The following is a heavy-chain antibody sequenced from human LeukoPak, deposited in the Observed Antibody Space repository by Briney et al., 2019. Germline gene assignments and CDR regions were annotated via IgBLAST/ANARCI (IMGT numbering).Heavy chain of an antibody. V-gene: IGHV3-74*01. J-gene: IGHJ5*02. D-gene: IGHD3-22*01. Sequence: PGGSLRLSCAASEFTFSSHWMHWVRQAPGKGLVGVSRISGDGSSTNYADSVKGRFTISRDNAKNTLYLQMNSLRAEDTAMYYCARGVTSGYSYTLGSWGQGTLVTVSS. CDR3: ARGVTSGYSYTLGS. CDR2: ISGDGSST. CDR1: EFTFSSHW.